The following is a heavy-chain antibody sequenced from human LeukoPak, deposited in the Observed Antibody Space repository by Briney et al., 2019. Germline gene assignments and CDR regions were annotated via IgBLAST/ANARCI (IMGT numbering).Heavy chain of an antibody. CDR2: ISYDGSNK. J-gene: IGHJ4*02. V-gene: IGHV3-30*04. CDR3: ARVDSIAVAGIFDY. D-gene: IGHD6-19*01. Sequence: GGSLRLSCAASGFTFSSYAMHWARQAPGKGLEWVAVISYDGSNKYYADSVKGRFTISRDNSKNTLYLQMNSLRAEDTAVYYCARVDSIAVAGIFDYWGQGTLVTVSS. CDR1: GFTFSSYA.